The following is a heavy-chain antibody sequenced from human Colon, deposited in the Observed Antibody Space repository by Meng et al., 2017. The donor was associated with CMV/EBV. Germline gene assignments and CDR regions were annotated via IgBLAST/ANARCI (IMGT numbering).Heavy chain of an antibody. V-gene: IGHV3-48*03. CDR3: ARRNSSSWYRNNYHAMDV. CDR1: GFTFSSFA. Sequence: GESLKISCAASGFTFSSFAMTWVRQAPGKGLEWISYISGSGSLISYADSVRGRFIISRDNAKRSLYLQMNSLRAEDTAVYYCARRNSSSWYRNNYHAMDVWGQGTTVTVSS. CDR2: ISGSGSLI. D-gene: IGHD6-13*01. J-gene: IGHJ6*02.